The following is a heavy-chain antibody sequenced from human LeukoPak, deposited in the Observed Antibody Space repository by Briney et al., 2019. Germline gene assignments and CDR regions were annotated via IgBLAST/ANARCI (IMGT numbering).Heavy chain of an antibody. Sequence: GGSLRLSCAASGFTFSSYWMHWVRQAPGKGLVWVSRVATDGTGPSYADSVKGRFTIPRDNAKNTLYLQMNSLSAEDTAVYYCARDMGPYGGNPGGSWGQGTLVTVSS. D-gene: IGHD4-23*01. CDR2: VATDGTGP. J-gene: IGHJ5*02. V-gene: IGHV3-74*01. CDR3: ARDMGPYGGNPGGS. CDR1: GFTFSSYW.